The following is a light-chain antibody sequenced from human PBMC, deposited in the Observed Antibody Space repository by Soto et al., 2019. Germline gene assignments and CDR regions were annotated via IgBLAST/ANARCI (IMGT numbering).Light chain of an antibody. Sequence: EIVLTQSPGTLSLSPGERATLSRRASQSVSSNSLAWYQQKPGQAPRLLIYGASGRATGIPDRFSGSGSGTDFTLTISRLEPEDFAVYYCQQYGTSPFTFGPGTKVDVK. CDR1: QSVSSNS. CDR2: GAS. V-gene: IGKV3-20*01. J-gene: IGKJ3*01. CDR3: QQYGTSPFT.